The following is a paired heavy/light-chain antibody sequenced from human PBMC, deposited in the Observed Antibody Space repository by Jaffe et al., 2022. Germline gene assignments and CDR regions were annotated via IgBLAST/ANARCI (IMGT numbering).Heavy chain of an antibody. Sequence: QVQLVQSGSELKKPGASVKVSCKASGYTFTSYAMNWVRQAPGQGLEWMGWINTNTGNPTYAQGFTGRFVFSLDTSVSTAYLQISSLKAEDTAVYYCARAPSLLWFGELSLFYYYYYMDVWGKGTTVTVSS. CDR3: ARAPSLLWFGELSLFYYYYYMDV. V-gene: IGHV7-4-1*02. CDR1: GYTFTSYA. J-gene: IGHJ6*03. D-gene: IGHD3-10*01. CDR2: INTNTGNP.
Light chain of an antibody. V-gene: IGKV3-20*01. CDR3: QQYGSSPPGT. CDR2: GAS. Sequence: EIVLTQSPGTLSLSPGERATLSCRASQSVSSSYLAWYQQKPGQAPRLLIYGASSRATGIPDRFSGSGSGTDFTLTISRLEPEDFAVYYCQQYGSSPPGTFGPGTKVDIK. J-gene: IGKJ3*01. CDR1: QSVSSSY.